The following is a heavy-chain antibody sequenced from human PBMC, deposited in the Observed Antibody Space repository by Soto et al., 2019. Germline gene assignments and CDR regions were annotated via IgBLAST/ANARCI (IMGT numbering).Heavy chain of an antibody. Sequence: SETLSLTCTVSGGSISSSSYYWGWIRQPPGKGLEWIGSIYYSGSTYYNPSLKSRVTISVDTSKNQFSLKLSSVTAADTAVYYCARHEGGLDYWGQGTLVTVSS. CDR2: IYYSGST. CDR1: GGSISSSSYY. CDR3: ARHEGGLDY. D-gene: IGHD3-16*01. J-gene: IGHJ4*02. V-gene: IGHV4-39*01.